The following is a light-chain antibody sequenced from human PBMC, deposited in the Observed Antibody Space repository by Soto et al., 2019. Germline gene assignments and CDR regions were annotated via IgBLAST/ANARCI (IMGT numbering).Light chain of an antibody. CDR1: SSDIGYYKY. Sequence: QSALTQPPSASGSPGQSVTISCTGTSSDIGYYKYVSWYQQHPGKAPKLIIYEVIKRPSGVTDRFSGSKSGNTASLTVSGLQAEDEANYYCSSYAGSNLGVFGTGTKVTVL. J-gene: IGLJ1*01. CDR3: SSYAGSNLGV. CDR2: EVI. V-gene: IGLV2-8*01.